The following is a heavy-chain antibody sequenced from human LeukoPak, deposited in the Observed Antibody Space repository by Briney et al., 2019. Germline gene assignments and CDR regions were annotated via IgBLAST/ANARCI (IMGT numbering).Heavy chain of an antibody. CDR1: GFTFSSYA. CDR2: ISYDGSNK. J-gene: IGHJ4*02. CDR3: ARDASSIQGGGDY. D-gene: IGHD2/OR15-2a*01. V-gene: IGHV3-30-3*01. Sequence: SGGSLRLSCAASGFTFSSYAMHWVRQAPGKGLEWVAVISYDGSNKYYADSVKGRFTISRDNSKNTLYLQMNSLRAEDTAVYYCARDASSIQGGGDYWGQGTLVTVSS.